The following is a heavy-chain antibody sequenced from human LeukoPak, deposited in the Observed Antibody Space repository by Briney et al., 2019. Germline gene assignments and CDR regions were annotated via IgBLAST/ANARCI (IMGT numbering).Heavy chain of an antibody. CDR2: ISGSGGST. CDR1: GFTFSSYA. Sequence: GGSLRLSCAASGFTFSSYAMSWVRQAPGKGLEWVSAISGSGGSTYYADSVKGGFTISRDNSKNTLYLQMNSLRAEDTAVYYCAKAVVREPNNKYYYGMDVWGQGTTVTVSS. V-gene: IGHV3-23*01. D-gene: IGHD3-10*01. CDR3: AKAVVREPNNKYYYGMDV. J-gene: IGHJ6*02.